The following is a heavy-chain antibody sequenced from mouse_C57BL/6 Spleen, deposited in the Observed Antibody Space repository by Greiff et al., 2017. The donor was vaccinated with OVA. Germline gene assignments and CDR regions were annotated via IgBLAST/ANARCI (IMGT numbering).Heavy chain of an antibody. V-gene: IGHV1-19*01. J-gene: IGHJ4*01. CDR1: GYTFTDYY. Sequence: SGPVLVKPGASVKMSCKASGYTFTDYYMNWVKQSHGKSLEWIGVINPYNGGTSYNQKFKGKATLTVDKSSSTAYMELNSLTSEDSAVYYCARKNRSMDYWGQGTSVTVSS. CDR3: ARKNRSMDY. CDR2: INPYNGGT.